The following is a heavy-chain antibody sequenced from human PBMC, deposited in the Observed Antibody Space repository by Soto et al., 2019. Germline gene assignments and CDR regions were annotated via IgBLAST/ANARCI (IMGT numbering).Heavy chain of an antibody. V-gene: IGHV3-66*01. CDR2: IYSGGST. CDR1: GFTVSSNY. CDR3: ARDRIAVAGNPEYFQH. Sequence: EVQLVESGGGLVQPGGSLRLSCAASGFTVSSNYMSWVRQAPGKGLEWVSVIYSGGSTYYADSGKGRFTISRDNSRNTLYRLMNSLRAEDTAVYYCARDRIAVAGNPEYFQHWGQGTLVTVSS. J-gene: IGHJ1*01. D-gene: IGHD6-19*01.